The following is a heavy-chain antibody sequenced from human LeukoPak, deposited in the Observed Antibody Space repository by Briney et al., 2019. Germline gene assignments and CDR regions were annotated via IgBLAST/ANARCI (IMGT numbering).Heavy chain of an antibody. CDR2: IYPGDSDT. Sequence: ASVKVSCKASGYTFTSYWIGWVRQMPGKGLEWMGIIYPGDSDTRYSPSFQGQVTISADKSISTAYLQWSSLKASDTAMYYCARRLVGATGFDYWGQGTLVTVSS. V-gene: IGHV5-51*01. CDR1: GYTFTSYW. J-gene: IGHJ4*02. D-gene: IGHD1-26*01. CDR3: ARRLVGATGFDY.